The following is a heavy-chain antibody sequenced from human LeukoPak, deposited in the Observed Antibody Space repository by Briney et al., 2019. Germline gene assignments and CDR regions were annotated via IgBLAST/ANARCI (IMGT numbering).Heavy chain of an antibody. CDR2: IYYSGST. CDR1: GGSFSGYY. J-gene: IGHJ3*02. Sequence: SETLSLTCAVYGGSFSGYYWSWIRQPPGKGLEWIGSIYYSGSTYYNPSLKSRVTISVDTSKNQFSLKLSSVTAADTAVYYCARVSRQIDAFDIWGQGTMVAVSS. V-gene: IGHV4-34*01. CDR3: ARVSRQIDAFDI.